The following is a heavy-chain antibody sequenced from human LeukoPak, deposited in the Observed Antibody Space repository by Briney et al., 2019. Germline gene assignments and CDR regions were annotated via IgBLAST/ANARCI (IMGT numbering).Heavy chain of an antibody. CDR1: GFTFSTNW. CDR3: ARDRGYCSGGSCYNYYGMDV. J-gene: IGHJ6*02. V-gene: IGHV3-74*01. D-gene: IGHD2-15*01. CDR2: INSDGSST. Sequence: GGSLRLSCAASGFTFSTNWMHWVRQAPGKGLVWVSRINSDGSSTSYADSVKGRLTIYRDNAKNTLYLQMNSLRAEDTAVYYCARDRGYCSGGSCYNYYGMDVWGQGTTVTVSS.